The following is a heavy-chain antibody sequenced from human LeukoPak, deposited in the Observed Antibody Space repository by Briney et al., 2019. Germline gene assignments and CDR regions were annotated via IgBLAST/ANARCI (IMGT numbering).Heavy chain of an antibody. D-gene: IGHD1-14*01. V-gene: IGHV3-30*02. CDR1: GFTFSSYG. CDR3: AKDTTPPKAGFDP. Sequence: GGSLRLSCAASGFTFSSYGMHWVRQAPGKGLEWVAFIRYDGSNKYYADSVKGRFTISRDNSKNTLHLQMNSLRAEDTAVYYCAKDTTPPKAGFDPWGQGTLVTVSS. CDR2: IRYDGSNK. J-gene: IGHJ5*02.